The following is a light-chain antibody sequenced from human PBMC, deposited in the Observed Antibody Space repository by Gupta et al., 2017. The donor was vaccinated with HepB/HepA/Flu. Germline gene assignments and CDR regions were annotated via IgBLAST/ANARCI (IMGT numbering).Light chain of an antibody. J-gene: IGKJ1*01. CDR1: QSVLYSSNNKNY. Sequence: DIVMTQSPDSVAVSLGERATINCKSSQSVLYSSNNKNYLAWYQQKPGQPPKLLIYWASTRQSGVPDRFSGSGSGTDFTLTISSLHAEDVAVYYCQQYYSTPWTFGQGTKVEIK. CDR2: WAS. V-gene: IGKV4-1*01. CDR3: QQYYSTPWT.